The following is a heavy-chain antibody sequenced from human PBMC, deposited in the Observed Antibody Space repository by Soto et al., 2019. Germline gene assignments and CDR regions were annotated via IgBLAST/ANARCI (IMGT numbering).Heavy chain of an antibody. V-gene: IGHV4-59*01. J-gene: IGHJ4*02. CDR3: ARLDGPYFDY. Sequence: TSETLSLTCTVSGGSISSYYWSWIRHPPGKGLEWIGYIYYSGSTNYNPSLKSRVTISVDTSKNQFSLKLSSVTAADTAVYYCARLDGPYFDYWGQGTLVTVSS. CDR1: GGSISSYY. D-gene: IGHD1-1*01. CDR2: IYYSGST.